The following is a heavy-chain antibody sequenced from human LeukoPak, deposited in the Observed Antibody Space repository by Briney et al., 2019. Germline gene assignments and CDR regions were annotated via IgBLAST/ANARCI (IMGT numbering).Heavy chain of an antibody. CDR1: GFTFSSYA. Sequence: GGSLRLSCAASGFTFSSYAMHWVRQAPGKGLEWVAVISYDGSNKYYADSVKGRFTISRDNSKNTLYLQMNSLRPEDTAVYYCARDFNSKFGNYYNMDAWGKGTTVTVSS. CDR3: ARDFNSKFGNYYNMDA. D-gene: IGHD4-11*01. CDR2: ISYDGSNK. V-gene: IGHV3-30-3*01. J-gene: IGHJ6*03.